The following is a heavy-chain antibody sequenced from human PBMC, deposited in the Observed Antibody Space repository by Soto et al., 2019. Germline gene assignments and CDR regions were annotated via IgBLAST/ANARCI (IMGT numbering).Heavy chain of an antibody. V-gene: IGHV1-18*04. CDR2: TSAYNGNT. D-gene: IGHD3-10*01. CDR1: GYTFTSYG. J-gene: IGHJ4*02. Sequence: GASVKVSCKASGYTFTSYGISWVRQAPGQGLEWMGWTSAYNGNTNYAQKPQGRVTMTTDTSTSTAYMELRSLRSDDTAVYYCARDAVITMVRGPSPRGYYFDYWGQGTLVTVSS. CDR3: ARDAVITMVRGPSPRGYYFDY.